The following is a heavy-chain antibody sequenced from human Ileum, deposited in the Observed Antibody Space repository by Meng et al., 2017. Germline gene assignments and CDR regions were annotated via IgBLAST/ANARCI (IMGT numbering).Heavy chain of an antibody. J-gene: IGHJ4*02. D-gene: IGHD3-16*01. CDR1: GGSVSSGGYY. V-gene: IGHV4-31*03. Sequence: QVRLQASAPRLVKPSPPPSVTRTVSGGSVSSGGYYWSWIRPHPGKGLEWIGYIYYSGSTYYNPSLKSRVTISVDTSKNQFSLRLSSVTAADTAVYYCARGGPTYVDYWGQGTLVTVSS. CDR3: ARGGPTYVDY. CDR2: IYYSGST.